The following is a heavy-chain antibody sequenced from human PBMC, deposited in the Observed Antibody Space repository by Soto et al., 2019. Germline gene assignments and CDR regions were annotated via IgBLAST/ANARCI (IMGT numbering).Heavy chain of an antibody. CDR2: IRADNGNT. V-gene: IGHV1-18*01. Sequence: ASVKVSCKASGYIFSNYIVTWVRQAPGQGLEWMGWIRADNGNTDHAQKFQGRVTMTTDTSTSTAYMELRSLRSDDTAVYYCTRDRRSSSNALIWYGPWGQETLVTVSS. CDR1: GYIFSNYI. D-gene: IGHD6-6*01. CDR3: TRDRRSSSNALIWYGP. J-gene: IGHJ5*02.